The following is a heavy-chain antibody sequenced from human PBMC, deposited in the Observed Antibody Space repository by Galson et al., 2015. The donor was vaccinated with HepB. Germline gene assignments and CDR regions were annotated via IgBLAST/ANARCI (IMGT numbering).Heavy chain of an antibody. Sequence: SLRLSCAASGFTFDDYAMHWVRQTPGKGLEWVSGISWNNVSIGYADSVKGRFTISRDNAKNSLYLQMNSLRAEDTALYYCVKAAYDYYNMDVWGKGTTVTVSS. V-gene: IGHV3-9*01. CDR1: GFTFDDYA. J-gene: IGHJ6*03. CDR3: VKAAYDYYNMDV. CDR2: ISWNNVSI.